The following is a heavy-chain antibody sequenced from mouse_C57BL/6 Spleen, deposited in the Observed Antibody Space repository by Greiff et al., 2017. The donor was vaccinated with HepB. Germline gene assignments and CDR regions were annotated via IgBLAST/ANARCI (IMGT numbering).Heavy chain of an antibody. CDR1: GYTFTDYY. J-gene: IGHJ3*01. CDR2: INPNNGGT. Sequence: VQLQQSGPELVKPGASVKISCKASGYTFTDYYMNWVKQSHGKSLEWIGDINPNNGGTSYNQKFKGKATLTVDKSSSTAYMELRSLTSEDSAVYYCARSSNYEAWFAYWGQGTLVTVSA. D-gene: IGHD2-5*01. CDR3: ARSSNYEAWFAY. V-gene: IGHV1-26*01.